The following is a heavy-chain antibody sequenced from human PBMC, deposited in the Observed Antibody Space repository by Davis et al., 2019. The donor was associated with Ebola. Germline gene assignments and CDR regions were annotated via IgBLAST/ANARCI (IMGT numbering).Heavy chain of an antibody. CDR3: AKPIYGYSYGPNSGEDS. Sequence: GGSLRLSCATSGFTFSSYAMSWVRQAPGKGLEWVSGITGSGVNTYYADPVNGRFTISRDNSKNTVFLQMDSLRTEDTAIYYCAKPIYGYSYGPNSGEDSWGQGTLVIVSS. J-gene: IGHJ4*02. CDR2: ITGSGVNT. V-gene: IGHV3-23*01. D-gene: IGHD5-18*01. CDR1: GFTFSSYA.